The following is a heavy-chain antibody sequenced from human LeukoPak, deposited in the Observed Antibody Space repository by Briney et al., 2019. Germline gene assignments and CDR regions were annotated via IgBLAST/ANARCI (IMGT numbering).Heavy chain of an antibody. CDR3: AREQWLVHDNWFDP. Sequence: SETLSLTCTVSGGSISSSSYYWGWIRQPPGKGLEWIGSIYYSGSTYNNPSLKSRVTISVDTSKNQFSLKLRSVTAADTAVYYCAREQWLVHDNWFDPWGQGTLVTVSS. D-gene: IGHD6-19*01. CDR2: IYYSGST. J-gene: IGHJ5*02. CDR1: GGSISSSSYY. V-gene: IGHV4-39*01.